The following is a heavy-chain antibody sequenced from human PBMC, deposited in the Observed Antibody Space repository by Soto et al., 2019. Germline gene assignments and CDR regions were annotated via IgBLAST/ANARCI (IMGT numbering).Heavy chain of an antibody. D-gene: IGHD1-26*01. CDR1: GGTFSSYA. J-gene: IGHJ3*02. V-gene: IGHV1-69*05. CDR3: ARDVSKWELRAFDI. CDR2: IIAIFGTA. Sequence: ASVKVSCKASGGTFSSYAISWVRQAPGQGLEWMGGIIAIFGTANYAQKFQGRVTITRDTSTSTAYMELSSLRSEDTAVYYCARDVSKWELRAFDIWGQGTMVTVSS.